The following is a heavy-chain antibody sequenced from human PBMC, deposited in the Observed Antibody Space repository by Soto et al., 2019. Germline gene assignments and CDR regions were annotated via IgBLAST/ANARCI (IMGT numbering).Heavy chain of an antibody. J-gene: IGHJ4*02. CDR2: ISYDGSNK. CDR1: GFTFSGYA. V-gene: IGHV3-30-3*01. CDR3: ARELERAITPKVNDY. Sequence: RLSCSGCGFTFSGYAMHCVRQAPGKGLEWVAVISYDGSNKYYADSVKGRFTISRDNSKNTLYLQMNSLRAEDTAVYYCARELERAITPKVNDYWGQGTLVPVSS. D-gene: IGHD5-18*01.